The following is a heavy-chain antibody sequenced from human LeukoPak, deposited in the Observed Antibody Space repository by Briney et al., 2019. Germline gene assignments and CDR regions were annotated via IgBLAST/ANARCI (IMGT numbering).Heavy chain of an antibody. J-gene: IGHJ4*02. D-gene: IGHD3-16*02. V-gene: IGHV4-4*07. CDR1: GNSFGDYY. CDR2: IYTSGST. CDR3: ARDGWALRPITFGGVIVIPPDY. Sequence: PSETLSLTCTVSGNSFGDYYWSWIRQPAGKGLEWIGRIYTSGSTTYNPSLKSRVTISVDTSKNQFSLKLSSVTAADTAVYYCARDGWALRPITFGGVIVIPPDYWGQGTLVTVSS.